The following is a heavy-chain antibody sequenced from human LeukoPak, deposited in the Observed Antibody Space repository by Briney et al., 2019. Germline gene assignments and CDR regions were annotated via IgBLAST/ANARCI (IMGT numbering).Heavy chain of an antibody. V-gene: IGHV3-21*01. CDR1: GFTFSSYS. CDR2: ISSGSSYI. D-gene: IGHD2-2*01. Sequence: PGGSLRLSCAASGFTFSSYSMNWVRQAPGKGLEWVSSISSGSSYIYYADSVKGRFTISRDNAKNSLYLQMNSLRAEDTAVYYCARVVPAAIDWFDPWGQGTLVTVSS. J-gene: IGHJ5*02. CDR3: ARVVPAAIDWFDP.